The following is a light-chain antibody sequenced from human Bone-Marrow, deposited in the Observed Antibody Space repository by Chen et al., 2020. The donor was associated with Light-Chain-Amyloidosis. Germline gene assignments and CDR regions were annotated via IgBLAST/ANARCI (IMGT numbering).Light chain of an antibody. CDR3: QSADSSGTYEVI. J-gene: IGLJ2*01. Sequence: SYELTQPPSVSVSPGQTARLTCSGDDLPTKYAYWYQQKPVQAPVLVINRDTERPSGISERFSGSSSGTTATFTISGGQAEDEADDHCQSADSSGTYEVIFGGGTKLTVL. CDR2: RDT. V-gene: IGLV3-25*03. CDR1: DLPTKY.